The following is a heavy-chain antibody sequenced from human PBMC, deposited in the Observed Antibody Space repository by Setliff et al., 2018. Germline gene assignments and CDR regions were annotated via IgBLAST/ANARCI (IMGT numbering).Heavy chain of an antibody. J-gene: IGHJ5*02. D-gene: IGHD6-25*01. CDR1: GFTFSAYS. CDR2: SSSTGRYT. V-gene: IGHV3-21*01. Sequence: PGGSLRLSCAASGFTFSAYSMNWVRQAPGKGLEWVSSSSSTGRYTFYADSVKGRFTVSKDNAKNTLFLHMNDLRAEDTAVFYCVPGRGSWGQGALVTVSS. CDR3: VPGRGS.